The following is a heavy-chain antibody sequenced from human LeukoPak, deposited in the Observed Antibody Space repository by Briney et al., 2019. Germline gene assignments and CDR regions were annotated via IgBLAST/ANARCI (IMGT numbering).Heavy chain of an antibody. J-gene: IGHJ4*02. CDR2: LIGSSGST. V-gene: IGHV3-23*01. CDR3: AKGAYDYIEMGYFDS. D-gene: IGHD5-12*01. CDR1: GFTSTNYA. Sequence: PGVSLRLSCAASGFTSTNYAMNWVRQAPGKGLEWVSVLIGSSGSTEYADSVKGRFTISRDKPKNTLFLQMNSLRAEDTAIYFCAKGAYDYIEMGYFDSWGQGTLVTVSS.